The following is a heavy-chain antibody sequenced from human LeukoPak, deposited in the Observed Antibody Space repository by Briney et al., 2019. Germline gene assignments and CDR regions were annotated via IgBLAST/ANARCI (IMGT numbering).Heavy chain of an antibody. V-gene: IGHV3-11*04. J-gene: IGHJ4*02. CDR3: ASNGDYVTVVED. CDR1: GFPFRDYY. D-gene: IGHD4-17*01. Sequence: GGPRRLSWAASGFPFRDYYMSGIRQPPGKGLGWVSYISSSGSTIYYADSVKGRFTISRDNAKNSLYLQMNSLRAEDTAVYYCASNGDYVTVVEDWGQGTLVTVSS. CDR2: ISSSGSTI.